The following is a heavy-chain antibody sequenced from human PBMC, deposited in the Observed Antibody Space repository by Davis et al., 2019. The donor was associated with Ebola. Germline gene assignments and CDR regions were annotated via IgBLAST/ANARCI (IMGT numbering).Heavy chain of an antibody. D-gene: IGHD2-2*01. CDR1: GFTFSSYA. Sequence: GESLKISCAASGFTFSSYAMSWVRQAPGKGLEWVSAISGSGGSTYYADSVKGRFTISRDNSKNTLYLQMNSLRAEDTAVYYCAKDKGIVVVPAEDYYGMDVWGQGTTVTVSS. CDR2: ISGSGGST. CDR3: AKDKGIVVVPAEDYYGMDV. J-gene: IGHJ6*02. V-gene: IGHV3-23*01.